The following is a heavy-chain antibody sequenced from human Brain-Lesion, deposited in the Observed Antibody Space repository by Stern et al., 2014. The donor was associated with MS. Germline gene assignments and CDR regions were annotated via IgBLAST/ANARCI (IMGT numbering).Heavy chain of an antibody. CDR2: IYYSGNT. D-gene: IGHD2-15*01. CDR3: AGEEDIRYCSGGSCTGNWFDP. J-gene: IGHJ5*02. CDR1: GGSVSSTSYA. Sequence: QLVESGPGLVKPSETLSLTCTVAGGSVSSTSYAWAWIRQPPGKGLEWIGTIYYSGNTYYSPSRKSRLTIALDTSKNQFSLQLGSGTAADTAVYYCAGEEDIRYCSGGSCTGNWFDPWGQGTLVTVSS. V-gene: IGHV4-39*01.